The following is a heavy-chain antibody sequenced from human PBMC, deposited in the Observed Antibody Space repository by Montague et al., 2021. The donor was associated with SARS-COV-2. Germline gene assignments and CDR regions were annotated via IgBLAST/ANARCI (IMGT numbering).Heavy chain of an antibody. CDR2: INSGGSA. CDR1: GGSISGYY. V-gene: IGHV4-4*08. CDR3: ARRSRVVTAIWALMTSLTSGFDP. J-gene: IGHJ5*01. Sequence: SETLSLTRAVSGGSISGYYWAWIRQPPEKGLEWIGHINSGGSANYNPSLKSRVTLSVDTSKNQFSLRLSSVTAADTAVYYCARRSRVVTAIWALMTSLTSGFDPWGQGTLVTVSS. D-gene: IGHD2-21*02.